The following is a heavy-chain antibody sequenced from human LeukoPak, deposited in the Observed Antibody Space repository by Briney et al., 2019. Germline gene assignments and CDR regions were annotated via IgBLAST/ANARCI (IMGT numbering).Heavy chain of an antibody. CDR3: ARGECGGDCYSGGLGYMDV. CDR2: IYSGGST. D-gene: IGHD2-21*02. CDR1: GFTVSSNY. Sequence: GGSLRLSRAASGFTVSSNYMSWVRQAPGKGLEWVSVIYSGGSTYYADSVKGRFTISRDNSKNTPYLQMNSLKTEDTAVYYCARGECGGDCYSGGLGYMDVWGKGTTVTISS. J-gene: IGHJ6*03. V-gene: IGHV3-53*01.